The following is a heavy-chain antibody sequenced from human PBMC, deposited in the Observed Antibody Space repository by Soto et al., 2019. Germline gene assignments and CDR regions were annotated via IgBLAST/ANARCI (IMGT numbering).Heavy chain of an antibody. Sequence: ASVNVSCKASGFSISSHFMHWLRQAPGQGLEWLGIISPGGDATAYAKTFRGRVTITRDTSTSTVHLQLSGLRFDDTAVYYCARDWRYSSGLDYWGQGTLVTVSS. CDR3: ARDWRYSSGLDY. D-gene: IGHD6-19*01. V-gene: IGHV1-46*01. J-gene: IGHJ4*02. CDR2: ISPGGDAT. CDR1: GFSISSHF.